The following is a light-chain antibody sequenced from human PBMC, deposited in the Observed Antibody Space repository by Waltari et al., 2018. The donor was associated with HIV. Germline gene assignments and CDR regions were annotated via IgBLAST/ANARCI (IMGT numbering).Light chain of an antibody. CDR1: RSPTGSTY. CDR3: AAWDDSLSGYV. CDR2: RND. J-gene: IGLJ1*01. V-gene: IGLV1-47*01. Sequence: QSVLTQPPYASGSPGQRVTIPCSGGRSPTGSTYVSWYQFLPGTAPKLLVYRNDQRPSGVPDRLSGSKSGTSASLAISGLRSEDEADYYCAAWDDSLSGYVFGTGTKVTVL.